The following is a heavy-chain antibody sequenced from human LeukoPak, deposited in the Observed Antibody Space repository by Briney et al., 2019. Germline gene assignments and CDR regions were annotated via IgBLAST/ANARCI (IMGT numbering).Heavy chain of an antibody. CDR3: ARRAWALDY. V-gene: IGHV3-7*01. Sequence: GGSPRLSCAASGFIFSNYWMTWVRQAPGKGLEWVANIKPDGSDKYYVDSVKGRFTISRDDAKKSLYLQMNSLRAEDTAVYYCARRAWALDYWGQGTLVTVSS. J-gene: IGHJ4*02. CDR2: IKPDGSDK. D-gene: IGHD3-16*01. CDR1: GFIFSNYW.